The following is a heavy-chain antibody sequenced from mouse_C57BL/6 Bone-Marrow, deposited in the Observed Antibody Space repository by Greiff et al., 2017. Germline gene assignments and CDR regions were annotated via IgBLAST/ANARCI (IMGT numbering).Heavy chain of an antibody. J-gene: IGHJ3*01. Sequence: EVQLVESGRGLVKPGGSLTISCAASGFTFSDYGMHWVRQAPEKGLEWVAYISSGSSTIYYADTVKGRCTISRDNAKNTLFLQMTYLRAENTAMYYCTSVAWFAYWGQGTLLTVTA. CDR1: GFTFSDYG. V-gene: IGHV5-17*01. CDR2: ISSGSSTI. CDR3: TSVAWFAY.